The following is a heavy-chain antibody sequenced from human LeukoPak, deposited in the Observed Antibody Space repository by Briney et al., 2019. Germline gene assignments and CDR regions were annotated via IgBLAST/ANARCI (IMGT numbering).Heavy chain of an antibody. J-gene: IGHJ6*02. CDR2: MNPNSGNT. V-gene: IGHV1-8*03. D-gene: IGHD3-22*01. CDR1: GYTFTSYD. Sequence: ASVKVSCKASGYTFTSYDINWVRQATGQGLEWMGWMNPNSGNTGYAQKFQGRVTITRNTSISTAYMELSSLRSEDTAVYYCARAQELDSSGYSTSYYYYGMDVWGQGTTVTVSS. CDR3: ARAQELDSSGYSTSYYYYGMDV.